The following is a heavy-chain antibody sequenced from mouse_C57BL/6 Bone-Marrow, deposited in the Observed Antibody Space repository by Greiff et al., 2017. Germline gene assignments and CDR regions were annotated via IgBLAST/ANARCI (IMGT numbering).Heavy chain of an antibody. J-gene: IGHJ4*01. Sequence: QVHVKQPGAELVKPGASVKLSCKASGYTFTSYWMQWVKQRPGQGLEWIGEIDPSDSYTNYNQKFKGKATLTVDTSSSTAYMQLSSLTSEDSAVYYCARDYSPYYYAMDYWGQGTSVTVSS. D-gene: IGHD2-12*01. CDR3: ARDYSPYYYAMDY. CDR1: GYTFTSYW. CDR2: IDPSDSYT. V-gene: IGHV1-50*01.